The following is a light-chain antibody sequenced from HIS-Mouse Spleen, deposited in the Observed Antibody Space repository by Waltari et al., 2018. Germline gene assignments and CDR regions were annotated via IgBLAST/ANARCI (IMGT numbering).Light chain of an antibody. V-gene: IGKV1-5*03. J-gene: IGKJ1*01. CDR2: KAS. Sequence: DIQMTQSPFTLSASVGDRVTITCRASQSISSWLAWYQQKPGKAPKLLIYKASSLESGVPSRFSGSGSGTEFTLTISSLQPDDFATYYCQQYRTFGQGTKVEIK. CDR3: QQYRT. CDR1: QSISSW.